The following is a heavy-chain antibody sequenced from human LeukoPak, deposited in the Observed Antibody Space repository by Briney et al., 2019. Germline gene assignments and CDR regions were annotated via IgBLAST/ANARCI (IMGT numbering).Heavy chain of an antibody. J-gene: IGHJ4*02. D-gene: IGHD4-17*01. Sequence: SETLSLPCAVSGGSISSGGYSWSWIRQPPGKGLEWIGYIYHSGSTYYNPSLKSRVTISVDRSKNQFSLKLSSVTAADTAVYYCARGYGDYFPFDYWGQGTLVTVSS. CDR3: ARGYGDYFPFDY. V-gene: IGHV4-30-2*01. CDR1: GGSISSGGYS. CDR2: IYHSGST.